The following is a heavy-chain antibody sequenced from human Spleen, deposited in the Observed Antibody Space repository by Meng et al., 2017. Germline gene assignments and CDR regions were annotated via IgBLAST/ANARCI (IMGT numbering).Heavy chain of an antibody. V-gene: IGHV4-59*02. J-gene: IGHJ5*02. CDR1: GASVSSHY. D-gene: IGHD5-18*01. Sequence: SETLSLTCTVSGASVSSHYWSWIRQTPGKGLQWIGYIHNRGGTTYNPSLKSRVTMSVDTSKNQFSLKLSSVAAADTAVYYCANFHRDTAMVTGWFDPWGQGTLVTVSS. CDR3: ANFHRDTAMVTGWFDP. CDR2: IHNRGGT.